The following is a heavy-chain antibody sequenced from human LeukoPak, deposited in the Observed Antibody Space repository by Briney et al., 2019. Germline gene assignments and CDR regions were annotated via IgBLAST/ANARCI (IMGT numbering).Heavy chain of an antibody. CDR2: IRHDGSNI. CDR3: AFPELSDAFDI. V-gene: IGHV3-30*02. D-gene: IGHD1-26*01. CDR1: GFTFSSYG. J-gene: IGHJ3*02. Sequence: PGGSLRLSCAASGFTFSSYGMHWVRQAPGKGLEWVAFIRHDGSNIYYVDSVKGRFTISRDNSKNTLFLQMNSLRSEDTAVYYCAFPELSDAFDIWGQGTMVTVSS.